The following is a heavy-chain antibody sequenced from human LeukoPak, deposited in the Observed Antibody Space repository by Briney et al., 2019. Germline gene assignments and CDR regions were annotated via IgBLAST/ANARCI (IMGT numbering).Heavy chain of an antibody. D-gene: IGHD6-13*01. CDR2: ISWNSGSI. V-gene: IGHV3-9*03. CDR3: AKVHSSSFGAFDI. Sequence: GGSLRLSCAASGFTFDDYAMHWVRQAPGKGLEWVSGISWNSGSIGYADSVKGRFTISRDNAKNSLYLQMNSLRAEDMALYYCAKVHSSSFGAFDIWGQGTMVTVSS. J-gene: IGHJ3*02. CDR1: GFTFDDYA.